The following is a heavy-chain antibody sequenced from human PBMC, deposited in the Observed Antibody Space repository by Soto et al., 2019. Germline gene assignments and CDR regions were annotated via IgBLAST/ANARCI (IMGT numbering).Heavy chain of an antibody. CDR2: IYATGTT. CDR3: VRDGTKTLRDWFDP. V-gene: IGHV4-4*07. Sequence: SETLSLTCTVSGASISGYYWSWMRKSAGKGLEWIGRIYATGTTDYNPSLKSGVMMSVDTSKKQFSLKLRSVTAADAAVYYCVRDGTKTLRDWFDPWGQGISVTVSS. J-gene: IGHJ5*02. CDR1: GASISGYY. D-gene: IGHD1-1*01.